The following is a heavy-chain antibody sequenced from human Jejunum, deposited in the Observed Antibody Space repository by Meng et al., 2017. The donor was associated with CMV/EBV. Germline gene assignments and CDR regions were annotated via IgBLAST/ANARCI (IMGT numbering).Heavy chain of an antibody. D-gene: IGHD3-16*01. CDR1: GFTFRSYD. V-gene: IGHV3-23*01. J-gene: IGHJ4*02. Sequence: VQVLGSGGCLVKPGGSLRLSGAASGFTFRSYDMSWVRQAPGKGLEWVSNIDGNGANTYYADSVRGRFTVSRDNSKNTVYLQMNSLRAEDTALYYCARDGLAENWGDFDSWGQGTLVTVSS. CDR3: ARDGLAENWGDFDS. CDR2: IDGNGANT.